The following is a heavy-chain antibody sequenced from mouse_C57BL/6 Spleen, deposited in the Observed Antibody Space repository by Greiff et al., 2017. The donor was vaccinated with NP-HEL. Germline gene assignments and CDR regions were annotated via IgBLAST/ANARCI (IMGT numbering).Heavy chain of an antibody. CDR2: IYPGDGDT. V-gene: IGHV1-80*01. D-gene: IGHD1-1*01. CDR3: AREDITTVVEGHFDY. J-gene: IGHJ2*01. CDR1: GYTFTSYW. Sequence: QVQLQQPGAELVKPGASVKMSCKASGYTFTSYWITWVKQRPGKGLEWIGQIYPGDGDTNYNGKFKGKATLTADKSSSTAYMQLSSLTSEDSAVYFCAREDITTVVEGHFDYWGQGTTLTVSS.